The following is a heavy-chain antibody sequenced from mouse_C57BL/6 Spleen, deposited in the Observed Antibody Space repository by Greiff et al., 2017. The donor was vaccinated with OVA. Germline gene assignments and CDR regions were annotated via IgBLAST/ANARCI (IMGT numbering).Heavy chain of an antibody. CDR2: IRTKANGSTT. CDR3: ARFQLGFDY. CDR1: GFTFTDYY. Sequence: EVKLMESGGGLVQPGGSLSLSCAASGFTFTDYYMSWVRQPPGKALEWLGFIRTKANGSTTEYSASVKGRFTISRDNSQSILYLQMNALRAEDSATYYCARFQLGFDYWGQGTTLTVSS. J-gene: IGHJ2*01. D-gene: IGHD4-1*02. V-gene: IGHV7-3*01.